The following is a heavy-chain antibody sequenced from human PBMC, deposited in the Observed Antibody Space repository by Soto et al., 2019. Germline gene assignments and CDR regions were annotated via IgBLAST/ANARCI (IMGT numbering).Heavy chain of an antibody. V-gene: IGHV4-30-2*01. CDR1: GGSISSGGYS. Sequence: QLQLQESGSGLVKPSQTLSLTCAVSGGSISSGGYSWSWIRQPPGKGLEWIGYIYHSGSTYYNPSLKSRVPISVDRSNNQFSLKLSSVTAADTAVYYCARVPADYYYGMDVWGQGTTVTVSS. CDR2: IYHSGST. CDR3: ARVPADYYYGMDV. J-gene: IGHJ6*02.